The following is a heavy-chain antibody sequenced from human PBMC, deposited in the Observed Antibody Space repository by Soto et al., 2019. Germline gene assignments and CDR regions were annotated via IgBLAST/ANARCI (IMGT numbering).Heavy chain of an antibody. CDR1: GCSIRSGGYY. J-gene: IGHJ5*02. CDR3: ASSSYCSSTSCYGWFDP. CDR2: IYYSGST. D-gene: IGHD2-2*01. Sequence: SETLPLTCTVSGCSIRSGGYYWSWIRQHPWKGLEWIGYIYYSGSTYYNPSLKSRVTISVDTSKNQFSLKLSSVTAADTAVYYCASSSYCSSTSCYGWFDPWGQGTLVTVSS. V-gene: IGHV4-31*03.